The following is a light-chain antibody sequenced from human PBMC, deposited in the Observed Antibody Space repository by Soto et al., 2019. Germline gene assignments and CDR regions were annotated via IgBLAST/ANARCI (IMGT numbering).Light chain of an antibody. CDR3: SSYTSSSLYV. J-gene: IGLJ1*01. CDR2: DVS. CDR1: SSDVGGYNY. V-gene: IGLV2-14*01. Sequence: QSVLTQPASVSGSPGQSITISCTGTSSDVGGYNYVSWYQQHPGKAPKLMIYDVSNRPSGVSNRFSGSKSGNTASLTISGLQAEDEADYYCSSYTSSSLYVLGTGTKVNVL.